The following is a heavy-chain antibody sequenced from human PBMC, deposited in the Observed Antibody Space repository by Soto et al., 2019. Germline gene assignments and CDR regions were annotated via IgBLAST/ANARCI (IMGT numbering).Heavy chain of an antibody. CDR1: GGTVRNDP. CDR3: ARGPLVVLNYFES. CDR2: IFPLTDIP. V-gene: IGHV1-69*02. J-gene: IGHJ4*02. Sequence: QVQLVQSGTEVKKPGSSVKVSCKASGGTVRNDPINWVRQAPGQGLEWMGSIFPLTDIPDYAQNFQARLTISEDKSTSTAYMELSSLTADDTAMYFCARGPLVVLNYFESWGQGTLVTVSS.